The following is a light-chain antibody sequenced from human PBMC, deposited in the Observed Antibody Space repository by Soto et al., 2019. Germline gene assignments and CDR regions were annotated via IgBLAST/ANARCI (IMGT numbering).Light chain of an antibody. CDR2: GAS. CDR1: QSVSSNF. J-gene: IGKJ1*01. Sequence: EIVLTQSPGTLSLSPGERATLSCRASQSVSSNFFAWYQQKPGQAPRLLISGASSGATGIPDRFSGSGSGTDFTLTISRLEPEDFAVYYCQLYGSSPPTFGQGTKVEIK. V-gene: IGKV3-20*01. CDR3: QLYGSSPPT.